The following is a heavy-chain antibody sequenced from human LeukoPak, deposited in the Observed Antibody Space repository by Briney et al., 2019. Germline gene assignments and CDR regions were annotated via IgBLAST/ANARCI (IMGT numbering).Heavy chain of an antibody. CDR1: GGSISSYY. Sequence: SETLSLTCTVSGGSISSYYWSWIRQPPGKGLEWIGYIYYSGSTNYNPSLKSRVTISVDTSKNQFSLKLSSVTAADTAVYYCARDYRITMVRGVIITHAFDIWGQGTMVTGSS. J-gene: IGHJ3*02. D-gene: IGHD3-10*01. V-gene: IGHV4-59*01. CDR3: ARDYRITMVRGVIITHAFDI. CDR2: IYYSGST.